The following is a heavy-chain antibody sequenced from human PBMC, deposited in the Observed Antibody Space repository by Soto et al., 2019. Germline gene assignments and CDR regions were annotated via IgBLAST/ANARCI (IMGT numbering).Heavy chain of an antibody. Sequence: QVQLQESGPGLVKPSETLSLTCTVSGGSISSYYWSWIRQPPGKGLEWIGYIYYSGSTNYNPSLKSRVTISVDTSKNQFSLQLSSVTAADTAVYYCARALLGSGPNVAGGFDPWGQGTLVTVSS. CDR3: ARALLGSGPNVAGGFDP. CDR2: IYYSGST. J-gene: IGHJ5*02. CDR1: GGSISSYY. V-gene: IGHV4-59*01. D-gene: IGHD3-16*01.